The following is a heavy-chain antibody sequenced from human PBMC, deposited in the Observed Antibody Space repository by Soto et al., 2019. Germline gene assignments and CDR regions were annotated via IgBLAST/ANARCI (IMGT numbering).Heavy chain of an antibody. CDR1: GYTFTSYG. Sequence: ASVKVSCKASGYTFTSYGISWVRQAPGQGLEWMGWISAYNGNTNYAQKLQGRVTMTTDTSTSTAYMELRSLRSDDTAVYYCARETYYDFWSGYYRGNSDAFDIRGQGTMVTVSS. CDR2: ISAYNGNT. V-gene: IGHV1-18*01. D-gene: IGHD3-3*01. CDR3: ARETYYDFWSGYYRGNSDAFDI. J-gene: IGHJ3*02.